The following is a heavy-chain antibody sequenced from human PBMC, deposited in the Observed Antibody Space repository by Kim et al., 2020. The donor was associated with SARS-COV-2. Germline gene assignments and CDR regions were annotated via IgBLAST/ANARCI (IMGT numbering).Heavy chain of an antibody. CDR1: GFTFSSYS. Sequence: GGSLRLSCAASGFTFSSYSMNWVRQAPGKGLEWVSSISSSSSYIYYADSVKGRFTISRDNAKNSLYLQMNSLRAEDTAVYYCARAPCTNGVCYSIGGPKADYYYYGMDVWGQGTTVTVSS. V-gene: IGHV3-21*01. CDR3: ARAPCTNGVCYSIGGPKADYYYYGMDV. J-gene: IGHJ6*02. D-gene: IGHD2-8*01. CDR2: ISSSSSYI.